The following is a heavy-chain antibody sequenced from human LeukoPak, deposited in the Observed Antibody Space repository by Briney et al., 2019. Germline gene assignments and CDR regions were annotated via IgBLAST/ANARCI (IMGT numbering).Heavy chain of an antibody. V-gene: IGHV1-69*13. Sequence: SVKVSCRASGGTFSSYAISWVRQAPGQGLEWMGGIIPIFGTANYAQKFQGRVTITADESTSTAYMELSSLRSEDTAVYYCARDRTVVTPDDAFDIWGQGTMVTVSS. CDR2: IIPIFGTA. D-gene: IGHD4-23*01. J-gene: IGHJ3*02. CDR3: ARDRTVVTPDDAFDI. CDR1: GGTFSSYA.